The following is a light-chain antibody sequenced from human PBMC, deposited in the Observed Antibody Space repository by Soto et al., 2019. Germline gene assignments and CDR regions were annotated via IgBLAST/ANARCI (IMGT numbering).Light chain of an antibody. CDR2: GAS. Sequence: FTPSPSTPSLSSGGKAPHSWRASQSVSNNYLAWYQQKPGQAPRLLIYGASNRATGIPDRFSGSGSGTDFTLTISRLEPEDFAVYYCQQYGSSGTFGQGTKVDI. J-gene: IGKJ1*01. CDR1: QSVSNNY. V-gene: IGKV3-20*01. CDR3: QQYGSSGT.